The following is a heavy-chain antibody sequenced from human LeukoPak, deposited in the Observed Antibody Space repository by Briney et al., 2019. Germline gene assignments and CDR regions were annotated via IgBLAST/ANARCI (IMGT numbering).Heavy chain of an antibody. CDR1: GFTFTSYG. CDR2: ISSSSSYI. Sequence: GGSLRLSCAASGFTFTSYGMNWVRQAPGKGLEWVSSISSSSSYIYYADSVKGRFTISRDNAKNSLYLQMNSLRAEDTAVYYCARDHDYSNYVVYWGQGTLVTVSS. D-gene: IGHD4-11*01. CDR3: ARDHDYSNYVVY. V-gene: IGHV3-21*01. J-gene: IGHJ4*02.